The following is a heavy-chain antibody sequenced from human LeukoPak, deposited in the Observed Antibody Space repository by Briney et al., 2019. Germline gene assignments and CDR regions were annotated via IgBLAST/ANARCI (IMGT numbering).Heavy chain of an antibody. J-gene: IGHJ4*02. Sequence: SETLSLTCTVSGGSISSYYWSWIRQPPGKGLEWIGSIYYSGSTYYNPSLKSRVTISVDTSKNQFSLKLSSVTAADTAVYYCARGHGYSYGYSDYWGQGTLVTVSS. CDR2: IYYSGST. CDR1: GGSISSYY. V-gene: IGHV4-39*07. CDR3: ARGHGYSYGYSDY. D-gene: IGHD5-18*01.